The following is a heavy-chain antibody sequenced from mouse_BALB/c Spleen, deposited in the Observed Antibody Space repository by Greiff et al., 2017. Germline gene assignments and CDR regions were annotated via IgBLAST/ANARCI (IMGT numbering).Heavy chain of an antibody. J-gene: IGHJ2*01. D-gene: IGHD2-1*01. CDR3: AKSEGNCPVDY. CDR2: INPSNGRT. CDR1: GYTFTSYW. V-gene: IGHV1S81*02. Sequence: VQLQQPGAELVKPGASVKLSCTASGYTFTSYWMHWVKQRPGQGLEWIGEINPSNGRTNYNEKFKSKATLTVDKSSSTAYMQLSSLTSEASAVYYGAKSEGNCPVDYWGQGTTLTVSS.